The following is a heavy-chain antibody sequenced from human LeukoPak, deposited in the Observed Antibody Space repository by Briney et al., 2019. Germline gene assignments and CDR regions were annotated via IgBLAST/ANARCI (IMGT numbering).Heavy chain of an antibody. Sequence: SGGSLRLSCVASGFSFSTHAMGWVRQAPGKGLEWVSHISGSGGSTKYSGSVKGRFTISRDNSKNTLYLQMNSLRAEDTAVYYCAKGKAAAGERGSYYYYGMDVWGQGTTVTVSS. D-gene: IGHD6-13*01. CDR1: GFSFSTHA. CDR2: ISGSGGST. J-gene: IGHJ6*02. V-gene: IGHV3-23*01. CDR3: AKGKAAAGERGSYYYYGMDV.